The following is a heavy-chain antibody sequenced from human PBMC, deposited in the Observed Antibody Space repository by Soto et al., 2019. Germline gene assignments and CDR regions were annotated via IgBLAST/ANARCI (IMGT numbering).Heavy chain of an antibody. Sequence: QPGGSLRLSCAASGFTFDDYAMHWVRQAPGKGLEWVSGISWNSGSIGYADSVKGRFTISRDNAKNSLYLQMNSLRAEDTALYYCAKDRDIVVVVGGMDVWGQGTTVTVSS. D-gene: IGHD2-15*01. CDR2: ISWNSGSI. J-gene: IGHJ6*02. CDR3: AKDRDIVVVVGGMDV. V-gene: IGHV3-9*01. CDR1: GFTFDDYA.